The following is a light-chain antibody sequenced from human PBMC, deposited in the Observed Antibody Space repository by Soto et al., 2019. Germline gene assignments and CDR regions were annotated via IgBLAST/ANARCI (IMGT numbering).Light chain of an antibody. CDR3: SSYTSRSTLV. CDR1: SSDVGAYNY. V-gene: IGLV2-14*01. J-gene: IGLJ1*01. Sequence: QSALTQPASVSGSPGQSITISCTGNSSDVGAYNYVSWYQQHPGKVPKLMIYEVSNRPSGVSNRFSGSRSANTASLTISGLQAEDEADYYCSSYTSRSTLVFGTGTKVTVL. CDR2: EVS.